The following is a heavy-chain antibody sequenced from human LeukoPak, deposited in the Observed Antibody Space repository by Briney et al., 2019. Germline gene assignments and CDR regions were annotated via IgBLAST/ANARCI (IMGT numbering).Heavy chain of an antibody. CDR3: ARGGLTIAEATTSWYLDY. CDR1: GFTFSSYA. J-gene: IGHJ4*02. CDR2: TWYDGSNK. D-gene: IGHD1-26*01. V-gene: IGHV3-33*08. Sequence: GGSLRLSCAASGFTFSSYAMHWVRQAPGKGLEWVALTWYDGSNKNYADSVKGRFTISRDNSENTLYLQMNSLRGEDTAVYYCARGGLTIAEATTSWYLDYWGQGTLVTV.